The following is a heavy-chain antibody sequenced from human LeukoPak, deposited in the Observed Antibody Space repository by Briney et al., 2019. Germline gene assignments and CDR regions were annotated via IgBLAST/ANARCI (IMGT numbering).Heavy chain of an antibody. CDR1: GGSISSGGYY. CDR3: ARRHYYDNNGYDIDY. D-gene: IGHD3-22*01. J-gene: IGHJ4*02. Sequence: PSETLSLTCTVSGGSISSGGYYWSWIRQHPGKGLEWIGYIYYSGSTYYNPSLKSRVTISADTSKNQFSLQLSSVTAADTAVYYCARRHYYDNNGYDIDYWGQGTLVTVSS. V-gene: IGHV4-31*03. CDR2: IYYSGST.